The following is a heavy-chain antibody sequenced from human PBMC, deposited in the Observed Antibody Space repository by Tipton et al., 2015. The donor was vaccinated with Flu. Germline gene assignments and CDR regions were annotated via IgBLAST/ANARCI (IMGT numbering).Heavy chain of an antibody. J-gene: IGHJ3*02. CDR3: AREQFDAFDI. CDR2: IYSGGST. D-gene: IGHD6-19*01. V-gene: IGHV3-53*01. CDR1: GFTVSSNY. Sequence: SLRLSCAASGFTVSSNYMSWVRQAPGKGLEWVSVIYSGGSTYYADSVKGRFTISRDNSKNPLYLQMNSLRAEDTAVYYCAREQFDAFDIWGQGTMVTVSS.